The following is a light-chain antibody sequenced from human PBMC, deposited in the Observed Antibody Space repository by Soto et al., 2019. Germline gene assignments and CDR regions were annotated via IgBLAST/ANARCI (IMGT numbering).Light chain of an antibody. V-gene: IGKV3-15*01. Sequence: EVVMTQSSATLSVSPGERVTLSCRASQSINAHLAWYQQKPGQAPRLLIHGASTRATGIPARFSGSGFGTEFILTISSLQSEDFAIYYCQQYNTWLWTFGQGTKVEI. J-gene: IGKJ1*01. CDR1: QSINAH. CDR2: GAS. CDR3: QQYNTWLWT.